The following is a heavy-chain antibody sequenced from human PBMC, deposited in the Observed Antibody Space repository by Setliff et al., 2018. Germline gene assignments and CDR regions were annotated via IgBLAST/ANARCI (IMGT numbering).Heavy chain of an antibody. CDR2: IHNNGRI. CDR1: GASITSYY. CDR3: ARHALSFDSAWDV. V-gene: IGHV4-59*08. Sequence: SQTLSLTCSVSGASITSYYWSWIRQPPGKGLEWIAYIHNNGRIKYNPALKSRVTISLDTSKNQFSLNLNSATAADTAVYYCARHALSFDSAWDVWGKGTTVTVSS. J-gene: IGHJ6*04. D-gene: IGHD3-9*01.